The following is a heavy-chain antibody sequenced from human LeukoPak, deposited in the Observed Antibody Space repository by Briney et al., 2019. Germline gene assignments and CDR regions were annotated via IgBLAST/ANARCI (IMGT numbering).Heavy chain of an antibody. CDR2: ISSSSTYI. D-gene: IGHD3-10*01. CDR1: GFTFSSYS. J-gene: IGHJ6*03. V-gene: IGHV3-21*01. CDR3: AKGYSGSCINTPYYYYMDV. Sequence: PGGSLRLSCEASGFTFSSYSMNWVRQAPGKGLEWVSSISSSSTYIYSADSVKGRFTISRDNSKNTLYLQMNSLRAEDTAVYYCAKGYSGSCINTPYYYYMDVWGKGTTVTISS.